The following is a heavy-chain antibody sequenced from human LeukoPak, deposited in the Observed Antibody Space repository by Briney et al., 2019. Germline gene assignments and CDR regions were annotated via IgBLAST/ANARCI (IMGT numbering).Heavy chain of an antibody. CDR2: INHSGST. D-gene: IGHD4-17*01. V-gene: IGHV4-34*01. J-gene: IGHJ4*02. CDR1: GGSFSGYY. CDR3: ARGLYGDLGLPRQNYFDY. Sequence: PSETLSLTCAVYGGSFSGYYWSWIRQPPGKGLEWIGEINHSGSTNYNPSLKSRVTISVDTSKNQFSLKLSSVTAADTAVYYCARGLYGDLGLPRQNYFDYWGQGTLVTVSS.